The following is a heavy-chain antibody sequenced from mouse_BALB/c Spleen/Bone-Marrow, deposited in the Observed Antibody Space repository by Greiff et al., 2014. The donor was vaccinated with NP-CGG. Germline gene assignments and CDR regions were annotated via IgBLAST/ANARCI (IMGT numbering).Heavy chain of an antibody. CDR1: GYSITSYYS. CDR3: SRFTEAPYTMDY. Sequence: EVQLQQSGPDLVKPSQSLSLTCTVTGYSITSYYSWHWIRQFPGNKLEWMGYIHYSGITVYNPSLKSRISITRDTSNNQFFLQLNSVTTEDTATYYCSRFTEAPYTMDYWGQGTSVTVSS. J-gene: IGHJ4*01. CDR2: IHYSGIT. V-gene: IGHV3-1*02.